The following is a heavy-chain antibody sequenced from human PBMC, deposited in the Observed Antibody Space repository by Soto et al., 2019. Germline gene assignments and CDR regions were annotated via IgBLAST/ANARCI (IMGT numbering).Heavy chain of an antibody. D-gene: IGHD3-10*01. CDR2: INPNSGNI. CDR3: ARGRASGSYYLLDY. CDR1: ENTCTSYN. Sequence: GASVKVSCNDSENTCTSYNINWIRQATGHGLEWMGRINPNSGNIGYAQKFQGRVTMTRDTAIRTAYMEVSRLRSDDTAVYYCARGRASGSYYLLDYWGRGTLVTVSS. V-gene: IGHV1-8*01. J-gene: IGHJ4*02.